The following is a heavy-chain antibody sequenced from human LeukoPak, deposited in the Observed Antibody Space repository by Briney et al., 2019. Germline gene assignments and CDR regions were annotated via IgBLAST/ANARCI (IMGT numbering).Heavy chain of an antibody. D-gene: IGHD2-15*01. J-gene: IGHJ5*02. CDR3: ARSGGPGSYHQLRYNWFGP. CDR2: ITPISHYK. V-gene: IGHV3-21*01. Sequence: PGGSLRLSCAASGFTLSDYHMHWVRQAPGKGLEWPASITPISHYKYYACVVRGRIIFSINNDKNSMYLQMNSLRGEDTAVYYCARSGGPGSYHQLRYNWFGPWGQGTLVTVS. CDR1: GFTLSDYH.